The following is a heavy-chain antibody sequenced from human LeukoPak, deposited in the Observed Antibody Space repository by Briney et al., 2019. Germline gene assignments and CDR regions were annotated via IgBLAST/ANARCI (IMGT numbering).Heavy chain of an antibody. CDR3: AGPDLPQYYYYGMDV. J-gene: IGHJ6*02. V-gene: IGHV1-2*02. CDR2: INPNSGGT. Sequence: ASVKVSCKASGYTFTGYYMHWVRQAPGQGLEWMGWINPNSGGTNYAQKFRGRVTMTRDTSISTAYMELSRLRSDDTAVYYCAGPDLPQYYYYGMDVWGQGTTVTVSS. CDR1: GYTFTGYY.